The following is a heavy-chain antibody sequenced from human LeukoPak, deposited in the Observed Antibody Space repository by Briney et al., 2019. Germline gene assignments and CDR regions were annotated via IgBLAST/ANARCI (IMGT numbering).Heavy chain of an antibody. CDR1: GFTFSSYG. V-gene: IGHV3-33*06. Sequence: PGGSLRLSCAASGFTFSSYGMHWVRQAPGKGLEWAAVIWYDGSNKYYADSVKGRFTISRDNSKNTLYLQMNSLRAEDTAVYYCAKDTAMVYYFDYWGQGTLVTVSS. CDR2: IWYDGSNK. CDR3: AKDTAMVYYFDY. J-gene: IGHJ4*02. D-gene: IGHD5-18*01.